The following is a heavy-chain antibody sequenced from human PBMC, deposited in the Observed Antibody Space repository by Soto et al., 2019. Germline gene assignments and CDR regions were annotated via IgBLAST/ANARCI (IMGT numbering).Heavy chain of an antibody. Sequence: LGESLKISCKGSGSSFTDYWITWVRQMPGKGLEWMGRIHPSDSYTHYSPSFQGHVTISVDKSINTAYLRWSSLKASDSAKCYCATHGVVRIAVTGFNGMDVWGQRTAVTVSS. CDR1: GSSFTDYW. D-gene: IGHD6-13*01. J-gene: IGHJ6*02. CDR3: ATHGVVRIAVTGFNGMDV. CDR2: IHPSDSYT. V-gene: IGHV5-10-1*01.